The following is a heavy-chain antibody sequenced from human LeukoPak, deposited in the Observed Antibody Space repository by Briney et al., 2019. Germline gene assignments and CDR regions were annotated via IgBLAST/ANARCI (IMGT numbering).Heavy chain of an antibody. J-gene: IGHJ6*02. V-gene: IGHV4-59*01. CDR2: VSHSGST. Sequence: SETLSLTCTVSGGSIRPYYWSWIRQPPGKGLEWIGYVSHSGSTNYNLSLGSRVTISVDTSKNQFSLKLTSVTAADTAVYFCARGGNYYYHGMDVWGQGTTVTVSS. D-gene: IGHD1-14*01. CDR3: ARGGNYYYHGMDV. CDR1: GGSIRPYY.